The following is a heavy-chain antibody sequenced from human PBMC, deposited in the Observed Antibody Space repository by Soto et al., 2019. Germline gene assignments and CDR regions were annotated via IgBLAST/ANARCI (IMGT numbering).Heavy chain of an antibody. V-gene: IGHV1-18*04. D-gene: IGHD6-19*01. CDR2: INAFNGNT. CDR1: GYTFTSYY. CDR3: ARDPVAGTYFDY. J-gene: IGHJ4*02. Sequence: ASVKVSCKASGYTFTSYYMHWARQAPGQGLEWMGWINAFNGNTNYAQKLQGRVTMTRDTSTSTAYMELRSLRSDDTAVYYCARDPVAGTYFDYWGQGTLVTVSS.